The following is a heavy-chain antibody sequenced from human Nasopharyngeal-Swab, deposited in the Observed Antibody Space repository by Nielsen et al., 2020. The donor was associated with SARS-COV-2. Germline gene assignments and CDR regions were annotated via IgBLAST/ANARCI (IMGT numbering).Heavy chain of an antibody. CDR1: EFTFSDYV. CDR3: ARGFRRGSYYDNIGADS. CDR2: ISSTNNFI. V-gene: IGHV3-21*01. D-gene: IGHD3-22*01. J-gene: IGHJ4*02. Sequence: GESLKTSCSVSEFTFSDYVMNWVRQAPGKGLEWVSSISSTNNFIFYADSVKGQFTISRDNTKNSLYLQMNTLRVADTAVYYCARGFRRGSYYDNIGADSWGQGTLGTVSS.